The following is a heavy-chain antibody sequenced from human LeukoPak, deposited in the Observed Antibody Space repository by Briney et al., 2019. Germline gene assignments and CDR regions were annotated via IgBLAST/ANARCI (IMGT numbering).Heavy chain of an antibody. CDR2: INSDGSST. Sequence: GGSLRLSCAASGFTFSSYSMHWVRQAPGKGLVWVSRINSDGSSTSYADSVKGRFTISRDNAKNTLYLQMNSLRAEDTAVYYCARVRTNSYDSRDAFDIWGQGTMVTVSS. J-gene: IGHJ3*02. CDR3: ARVRTNSYDSRDAFDI. D-gene: IGHD3-22*01. V-gene: IGHV3-74*01. CDR1: GFTFSSYS.